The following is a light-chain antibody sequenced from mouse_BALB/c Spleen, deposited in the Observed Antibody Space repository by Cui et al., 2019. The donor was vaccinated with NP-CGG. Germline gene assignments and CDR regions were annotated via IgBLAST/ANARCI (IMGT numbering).Light chain of an antibody. V-gene: IGLV1*01. CDR3: ALWYSNHWV. CDR2: GTN. Sequence: HAVVIQESELTSPPGKTVTLTCRSSTGAVTTSNYANWVQEKPDHLFTGLIGGTNNRAPGIPAKFSGSLIGDKAALTITGAQTEDEAIYFCALWYSNHWVFGGGTKLTVL. J-gene: IGLJ1*01. CDR1: TGAVTTSNY.